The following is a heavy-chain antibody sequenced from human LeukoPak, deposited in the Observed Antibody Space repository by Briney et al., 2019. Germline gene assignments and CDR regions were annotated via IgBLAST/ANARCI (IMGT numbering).Heavy chain of an antibody. CDR2: ISGYNGNT. CDR3: ARDGLLMARGVRNGFDP. J-gene: IGHJ5*02. V-gene: IGHV1-18*01. Sequence: ASVKVSCKASGYTFKFNGISWVRQAPGQGLEWMGWISGYNGNTNYAQKLQGRVTMTTDTSTSTAYMELRSLRSDDTAVYYCARDGLLMARGVRNGFDPWGQGTLVTVSS. D-gene: IGHD3-10*01. CDR1: GYTFKFNG.